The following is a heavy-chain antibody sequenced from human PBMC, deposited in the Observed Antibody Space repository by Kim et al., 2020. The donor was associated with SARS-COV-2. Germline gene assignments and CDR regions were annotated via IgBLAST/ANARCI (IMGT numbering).Heavy chain of an antibody. J-gene: IGHJ6*02. V-gene: IGHV1-58*01. CDR2: IVVGSGNT. Sequence: SVKVSCKASGFTFTSSAVQWERQARGQRLEWIGWIVVGSGNTNYAQKFQERVTITRDMSTSTAYMELSSLRSEDTAVYYCAAGGPGNYYYYGMDVWGQGTTVTVSS. CDR3: AAGGPGNYYYYGMDV. D-gene: IGHD1-1*01. CDR1: GFTFTSSA.